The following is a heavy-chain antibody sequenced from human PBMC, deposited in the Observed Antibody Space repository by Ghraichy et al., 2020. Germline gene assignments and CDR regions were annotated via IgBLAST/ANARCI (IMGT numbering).Heavy chain of an antibody. CDR1: GFTFSSYW. V-gene: IGHV3-7*04. D-gene: IGHD1-26*01. Sequence: GGSPRLSCAASGFTFSSYWMSWVRQAPGKGLEWVANIKQDGSEKYYVDSVKGRFTISRDNAKNSLYLQMNSLRAEDTAVYYCARGYSGSYYYAFDIWGQGTMVTVSS. J-gene: IGHJ3*02. CDR2: IKQDGSEK. CDR3: ARGYSGSYYYAFDI.